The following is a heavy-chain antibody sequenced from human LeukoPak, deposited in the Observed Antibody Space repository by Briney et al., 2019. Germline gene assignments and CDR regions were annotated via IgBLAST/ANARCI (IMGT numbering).Heavy chain of an antibody. Sequence: GKSLRLSCAASGFTFSNFAMHWVRQAPGKGLEWVAVISYDGSNKDYADSVKGRFTISRDNSKNTLYLQVNRLRADDTAIYYCASSRYGFRSSTSCYVLSYWGQGTLVTVSP. J-gene: IGHJ4*02. CDR1: GFTFSNFA. V-gene: IGHV3-30*04. CDR2: ISYDGSNK. CDR3: ASSRYGFRSSTSCYVLSY. D-gene: IGHD2-2*01.